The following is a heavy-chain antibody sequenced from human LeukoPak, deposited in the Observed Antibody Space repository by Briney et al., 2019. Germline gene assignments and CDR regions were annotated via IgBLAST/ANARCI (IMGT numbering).Heavy chain of an antibody. Sequence: PGGSLRLSCAASGFTFSSYAMTWVRQAPGKGLEWVALISYNGGRKDYADSVKGRFTIDRDNSKNTVYLQMNSLRPDDTGIYSCARQESRNYQYEGLDYWGQGNLVTVSS. D-gene: IGHD3-16*01. CDR3: ARQESRNYQYEGLDY. CDR1: GFTFSSYA. CDR2: ISYNGGRK. J-gene: IGHJ4*02. V-gene: IGHV3-30*04.